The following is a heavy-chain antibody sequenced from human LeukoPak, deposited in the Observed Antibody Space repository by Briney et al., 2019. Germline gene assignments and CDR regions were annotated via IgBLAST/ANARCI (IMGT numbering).Heavy chain of an antibody. Sequence: ASVKVSCKASGYTFTGYYIYWVRQAPGQGLEWMGWINSDSGGTNYAQKFQGRVTMSRDTSIGTASMELSRLRSDDTGMYYCATVTVGTTTDYWGQGNLVTVSS. J-gene: IGHJ4*02. V-gene: IGHV1-2*02. D-gene: IGHD1-26*01. CDR2: INSDSGGT. CDR1: GYTFTGYY. CDR3: ATVTVGTTTDY.